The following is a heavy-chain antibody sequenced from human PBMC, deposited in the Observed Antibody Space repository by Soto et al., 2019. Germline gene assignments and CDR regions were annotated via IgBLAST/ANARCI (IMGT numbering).Heavy chain of an antibody. V-gene: IGHV3-23*01. J-gene: IGHJ6*02. Sequence: RGSLRLSCAAAGISFSSYPMNWVLHAPGNGLEWVSHISGNGGSKYYEDSVKGRLTISRDNCKNTLYLQMNRLRAEDTAVYYRAKEKIVAAKYYGMDVSGQGTTVTVSS. D-gene: IGHD2-15*01. CDR2: ISGNGGSK. CDR3: AKEKIVAAKYYGMDV. CDR1: GISFSSYP.